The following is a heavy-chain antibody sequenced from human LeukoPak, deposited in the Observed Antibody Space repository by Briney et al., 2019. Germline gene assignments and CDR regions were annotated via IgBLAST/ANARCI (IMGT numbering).Heavy chain of an antibody. J-gene: IGHJ4*02. CDR1: GGSISSYY. Sequence: PSETLSLTCAVSGGSISSYYWSWIRQPPGKGLEWIGYIYYSGSTNYNPSLKSRVTISVDTSKNQFSLKLSSVTAADTAVYYCARRVVDSSGWEYFDYWGQGTLVTVS. D-gene: IGHD6-19*01. CDR3: ARRVVDSSGWEYFDY. V-gene: IGHV4-59*01. CDR2: IYYSGST.